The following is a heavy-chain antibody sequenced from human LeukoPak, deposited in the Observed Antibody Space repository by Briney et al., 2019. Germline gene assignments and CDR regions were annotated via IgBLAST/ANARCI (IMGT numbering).Heavy chain of an antibody. Sequence: GGSLRLSCAAPGFSFSSNWMGWVRQAPGKGLEWVAHIKRDGSQKYYLDSVKGRFTISRDNAKNSLYLQMNSLRVEDTAVYYCARLGLEVGGPNWFDPWGQGTLVTVST. J-gene: IGHJ5*02. CDR3: ARLGLEVGGPNWFDP. V-gene: IGHV3-7*01. CDR2: IKRDGSQK. D-gene: IGHD1-1*01. CDR1: GFSFSSNW.